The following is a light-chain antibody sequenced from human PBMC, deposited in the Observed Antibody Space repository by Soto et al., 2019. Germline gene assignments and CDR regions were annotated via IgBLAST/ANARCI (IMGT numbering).Light chain of an antibody. CDR2: GAS. CDR3: QQYNNWPRT. V-gene: IGKV3-15*01. CDR1: QSFSCS. Sequence: EIVLTQSPGTLSLSPGERATLSCRASQSFSCSFLAWYQQKPGPAPRLLIYGASSRATGIPARFSGSGSGTEFTLTISSLPSEDFAVYYCQQYNNWPRTFGQGTKVHIK. J-gene: IGKJ1*01.